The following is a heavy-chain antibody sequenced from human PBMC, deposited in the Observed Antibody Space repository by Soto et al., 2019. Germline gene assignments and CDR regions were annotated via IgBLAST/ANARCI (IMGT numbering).Heavy chain of an antibody. CDR1: GYTFTSYA. D-gene: IGHD6-19*01. J-gene: IGHJ4*02. CDR3: ATDRASVAGGFDF. CDR2: INAGNGNT. Sequence: GASVKVSCKASGYTFTSYAMHWVRQAPGQRLEWMGWINAGNGNTKYSQKFQGRVTLTEDTSTDTVFMELTSLRLDDTAIYYCATDRASVAGGFDFWGQGTAVTVSS. V-gene: IGHV1-3*01.